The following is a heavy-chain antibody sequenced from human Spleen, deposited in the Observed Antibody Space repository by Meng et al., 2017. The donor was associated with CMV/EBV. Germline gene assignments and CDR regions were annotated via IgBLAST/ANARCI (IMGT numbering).Heavy chain of an antibody. V-gene: IGHV3-72*01. CDR3: AAYLWGYPY. CDR1: GFTFSSYV. J-gene: IGHJ4*02. Sequence: GESLKISCATSGFTFSSYVFSWVRQAPGKGLEWVGRYKKRGDSYITEYAVSVKGRVTISIDDSRNSLRLQMNSLKTEDTAVYYCAAYLWGYPYWGQGTLVTVSS. CDR2: YKKRGDSYIT. D-gene: IGHD2-21*01.